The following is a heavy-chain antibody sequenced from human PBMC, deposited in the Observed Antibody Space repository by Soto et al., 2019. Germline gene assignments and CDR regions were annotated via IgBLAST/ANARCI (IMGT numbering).Heavy chain of an antibody. Sequence: QVQLVQSGAEVKTPGSSVRVSCKTAGRTFLISAIAWVRQAPGQGLEWMGGIIPILGTIHIAQNFQGRVNFTADRSTSTDYIDLSIRRSVDTATYFFWRGKEWEEPSNHYYFEYWCQGNQVIVSS. CDR3: WRGKEWEEPSNHYYFEY. J-gene: IGHJ4*02. CDR1: GRTFLISA. V-gene: IGHV1-69*06. CDR2: IIPILGTI. D-gene: IGHD1-26*01.